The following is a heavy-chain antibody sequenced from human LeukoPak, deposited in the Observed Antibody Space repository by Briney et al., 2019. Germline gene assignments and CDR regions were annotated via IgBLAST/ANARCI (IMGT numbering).Heavy chain of an antibody. D-gene: IGHD6-13*01. Sequence: GGSLRLSCAVSGFTSSDYWISWVRQAPGKGLEWVANIKPDGSEKYYAESVKGRFTVSRDNAKNLLFFEMNSLRGEDTAVYYCARASILYSSSWYGLGYWGQGTLVTVSS. CDR2: IKPDGSEK. J-gene: IGHJ4*02. V-gene: IGHV3-7*01. CDR1: GFTSSDYW. CDR3: ARASILYSSSWYGLGY.